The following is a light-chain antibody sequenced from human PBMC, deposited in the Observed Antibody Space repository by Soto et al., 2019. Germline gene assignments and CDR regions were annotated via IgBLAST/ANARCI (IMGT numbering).Light chain of an antibody. J-gene: IGKJ1*01. V-gene: IGKV1-27*01. CDR3: QKYNSVPWT. Sequence: DIQMTQSPSSLSASVGDRVTITCRASQGISNYLAWYQQKPGKVPKVLIYAASTLQSGVPSRFSGSGSGTDFTITISSLQPEDVATYYCQKYNSVPWTFGQGTKVEIK. CDR1: QGISNY. CDR2: AAS.